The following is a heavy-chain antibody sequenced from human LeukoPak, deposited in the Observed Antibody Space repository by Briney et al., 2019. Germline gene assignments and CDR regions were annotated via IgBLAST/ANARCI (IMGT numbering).Heavy chain of an antibody. J-gene: IGHJ4*02. CDR3: ARAGYYDSSVYSPRGPLSS. CDR1: GYTFTGYY. CDR2: ISAYNGNT. D-gene: IGHD3-22*01. Sequence: ASVKVSCKASGYTFTGYYMHWVRQAPGQGLEWMGWISAYNGNTNYAQKLQGRVTMTRDTSTSIAYMELRSLRSDDTAVYYCARAGYYDSSVYSPRGPLSSWGQGTLVTVSS. V-gene: IGHV1-18*04.